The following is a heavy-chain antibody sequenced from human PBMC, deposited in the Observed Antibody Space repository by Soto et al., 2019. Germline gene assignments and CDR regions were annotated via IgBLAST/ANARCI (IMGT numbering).Heavy chain of an antibody. CDR1: GFSLSTSGVG. CDR3: AHRGSGGIPGDWFAP. CDR2: IYWDDDK. J-gene: IGHJ5*02. Sequence: SGPTLVNPTQTLTLTCTFSGFSLSTSGVGVGWIRQPPGKALEWLALIYWDDDKRYSPSLKSRLTLTNDTSTNQVVLTMTTMDPVDTATYYCAHRGSGGIPGDWFAPWGQGTLVTVSS. V-gene: IGHV2-5*02. D-gene: IGHD3-10*01.